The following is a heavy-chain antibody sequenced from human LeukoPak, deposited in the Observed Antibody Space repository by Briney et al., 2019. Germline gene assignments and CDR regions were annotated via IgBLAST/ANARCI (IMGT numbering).Heavy chain of an antibody. CDR3: ARDFRYRDSSGYYSFDY. D-gene: IGHD3-22*01. CDR1: GFTFTIYG. J-gene: IGHJ4*02. V-gene: IGHV3-48*02. Sequence: PGGSLRLSCAASGFTFTIYGMNWLRQAPGKGLEWVSYLSGRSDSIYYAESVKGRFTTSRDNARNSLYLQMNSLRDEDTAVYYCARDFRYRDSSGYYSFDYWGQGTLVTVSS. CDR2: LSGRSDSI.